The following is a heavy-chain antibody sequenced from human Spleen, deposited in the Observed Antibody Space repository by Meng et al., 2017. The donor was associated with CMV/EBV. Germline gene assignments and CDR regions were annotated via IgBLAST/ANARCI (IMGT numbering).Heavy chain of an antibody. V-gene: IGHV3-9*01. D-gene: IGHD5-24*01. J-gene: IGHJ4*02. CDR1: GFTFDDYA. CDR3: AREVRMAWDY. CDR2: ISWNSGSI. Sequence: SLKISCAASGFTFDDYAMHWVRQAPGKGLEWVSGISWNSGSIGYADSVKGRFTISRDNAKNSLYLQMNSLRAEDTAVYYCAREVRMAWDYWGQGTLVTVSS.